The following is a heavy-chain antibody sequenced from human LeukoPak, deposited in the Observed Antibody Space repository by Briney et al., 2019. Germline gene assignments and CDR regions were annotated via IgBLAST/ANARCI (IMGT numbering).Heavy chain of an antibody. CDR3: ARHPLAYYYGSGRKYYYYYHYMDV. V-gene: IGHV3-23*01. J-gene: IGHJ6*03. D-gene: IGHD3-10*01. CDR1: GLTFSSYG. Sequence: GGTLRLSCAASGLTFSSYGMNWVRQAPGKGLEWVSAISGSGGSTYYADSVKGRFIISRDNSKRTLYVQMNSLRVEDTAMYYCARHPLAYYYGSGRKYYYYYHYMDVWGKGTTVTVSS. CDR2: ISGSGGST.